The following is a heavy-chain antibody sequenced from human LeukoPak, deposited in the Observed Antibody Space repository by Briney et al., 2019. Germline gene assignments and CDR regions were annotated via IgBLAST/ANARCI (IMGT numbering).Heavy chain of an antibody. V-gene: IGHV3-53*01. CDR2: IHSDGNT. D-gene: IGHD5/OR15-5a*01. CDR3: AREDNRGVYDDGFDI. J-gene: IGHJ3*02. CDR1: GFTVSNNF. Sequence: GGSLRLSCAASGFTVSNNFMYWVRQAPGKGLEWVSVIHSDGNTLYADSVEGRFTISRDNFKNTVYLQMSSLRAEDTAVYYCAREDNRGVYDDGFDIWGQGTLVTVSS.